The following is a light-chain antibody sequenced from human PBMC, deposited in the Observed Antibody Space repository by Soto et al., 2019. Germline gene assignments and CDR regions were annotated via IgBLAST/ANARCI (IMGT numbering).Light chain of an antibody. J-gene: IGKJ4*01. CDR2: AAS. Sequence: DIEMTQSPSSLSASVGDSVTITCRASQSISNFLTWYRKSPGRAPELLLYAASTLQSGVPSRFSGSGSGTDFTLTIRSLQPEDFATYWCHQTFTPPLTFGGGTKVEI. V-gene: IGKV1-39*01. CDR3: HQTFTPPLT. CDR1: QSISNF.